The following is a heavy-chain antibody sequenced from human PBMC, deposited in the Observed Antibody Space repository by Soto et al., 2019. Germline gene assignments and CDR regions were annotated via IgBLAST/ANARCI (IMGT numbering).Heavy chain of an antibody. J-gene: IGHJ6*02. D-gene: IGHD5-12*01. V-gene: IGHV1-69*12. Sequence: QVQLVQSGAEVKKPGSSVTVSCKASGGTFGNSAISWVRQAHGQGLEWMRGIIPIFPTPDYGQKFQGRVTITADESTSTAYMELTSLRSEDTAVYYCERDKDRLQLVGNYYYGMDVWCQGTTVTVSS. CDR1: GGTFGNSA. CDR3: ERDKDRLQLVGNYYYGMDV. CDR2: IIPIFPTP.